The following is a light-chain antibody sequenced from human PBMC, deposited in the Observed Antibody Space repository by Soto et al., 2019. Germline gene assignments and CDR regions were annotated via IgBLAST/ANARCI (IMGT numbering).Light chain of an antibody. J-gene: IGKJ1*01. CDR1: QSITSSY. V-gene: IGKV3-20*01. CDR3: QQYGSSPPT. CDR2: GTS. Sequence: DIVLTQSPGTLSLSAGERATLSCRASQSITSSYLAWYQQKPGQAPRLLIYGTSSRVTGIPDRFSGSGSGTDFTLTISRLEPEDFGMFYCQQYGSSPPTFGQGTKVDIK.